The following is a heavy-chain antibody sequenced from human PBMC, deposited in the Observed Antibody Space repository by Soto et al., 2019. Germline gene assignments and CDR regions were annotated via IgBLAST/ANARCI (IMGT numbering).Heavy chain of an antibody. Sequence: SETLSLTDTVSGGSIRSSSYYWGWIRQPPGKGLEWIGRIYYSGSTYYNPSLKSRVTISVDTSKNQFSLKLSSVTAADTAVYYCAGHKTYYDFWSGYPWGQGTLVPVSS. CDR3: AGHKTYYDFWSGYP. CDR1: GGSIRSSSYY. CDR2: IYYSGST. D-gene: IGHD3-3*01. V-gene: IGHV4-39*01. J-gene: IGHJ5*02.